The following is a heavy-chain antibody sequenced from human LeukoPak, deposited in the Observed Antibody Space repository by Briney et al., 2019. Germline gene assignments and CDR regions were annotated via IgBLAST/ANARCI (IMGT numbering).Heavy chain of an antibody. Sequence: PGGSLRLSCAASGFTFSSYGMHWVRQAPGKGLEWVAVIWYDGSDKYYGDSVKGRFTISRDNSKNTLYLQMNSLRAEDTAVYYCARDHPGPGINWYFDLWGRGTLVTVSS. CDR2: IWYDGSDK. J-gene: IGHJ2*01. D-gene: IGHD1-26*01. CDR3: ARDHPGPGINWYFDL. V-gene: IGHV3-33*01. CDR1: GFTFSSYG.